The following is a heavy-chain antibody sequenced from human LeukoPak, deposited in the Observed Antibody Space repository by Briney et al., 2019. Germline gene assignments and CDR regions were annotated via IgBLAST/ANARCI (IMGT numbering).Heavy chain of an antibody. CDR3: ARQTAMGRSGDY. V-gene: IGHV5-51*01. CDR1: GYSFTSYW. J-gene: IGHJ4*02. Sequence: GESLQISCQASGYSFTSYWIGWVRQLPGKGLEWMGIIDPSDSARYTPSFQGQVTISADKSLSTAYLQWNSLKASDSAMYYCARQTAMGRSGDYWGQGTLVTVSS. D-gene: IGHD5-18*01. CDR2: IDPSDSA.